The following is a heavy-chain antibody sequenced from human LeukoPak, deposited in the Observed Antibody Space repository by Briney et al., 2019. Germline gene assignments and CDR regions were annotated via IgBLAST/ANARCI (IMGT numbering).Heavy chain of an antibody. CDR2: TYYRSKWYN. CDR1: GDSVSSNSAA. CDR3: AREEDTAMIYFDY. J-gene: IGHJ4*02. V-gene: IGHV6-1*01. D-gene: IGHD5-18*01. Sequence: SQTLSLTCAISGDSVSSNSAAWNWIRQSPWRGLEWLGRTYYRSKWYNDYAVSVKSRITINPDTSKNQFSLQLNSVTPEDTAVYYCAREEDTAMIYFDYWGQGTLVTVSS.